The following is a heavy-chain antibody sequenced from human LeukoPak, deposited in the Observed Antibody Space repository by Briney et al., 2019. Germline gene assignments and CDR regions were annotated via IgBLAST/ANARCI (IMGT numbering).Heavy chain of an antibody. CDR3: AREGIQLEIFEY. V-gene: IGHV3-21*01. J-gene: IGHJ4*02. D-gene: IGHD2-2*01. CDR1: GFTFSSYS. CDR2: ISSSSSYI. Sequence: PGGSLRLSCAASGFTFSSYSMNWVRQAPGKGLEWVSSISSSSSYIYYADSVKGRFTISRDNSKNTLYLQMNSLRAEDTAVYYCAREGIQLEIFEYWGQGTLVTVSS.